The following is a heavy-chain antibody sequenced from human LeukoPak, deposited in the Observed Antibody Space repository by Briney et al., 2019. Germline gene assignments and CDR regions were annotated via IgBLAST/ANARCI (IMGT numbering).Heavy chain of an antibody. Sequence: WGSLRLSCAASGFTFSSYAMSWVRQAPGKGLECVSTISNSGGTTYYADSVKGRFTISRDDSENTLYLQMNSLRAEDTAVYYCAKATGYLLWGQGTLVTVSS. CDR3: AKATGYLL. D-gene: IGHD1-14*01. J-gene: IGHJ4*02. V-gene: IGHV3-23*01. CDR1: GFTFSSYA. CDR2: ISNSGGTT.